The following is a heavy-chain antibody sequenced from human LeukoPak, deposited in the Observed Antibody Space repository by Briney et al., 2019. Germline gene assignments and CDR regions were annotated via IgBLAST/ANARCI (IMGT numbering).Heavy chain of an antibody. V-gene: IGHV3-21*01. J-gene: IGHJ6*03. D-gene: IGHD5-24*01. Sequence: GGSLRLSCAASGFTFSSYSMNWVRQAPGKGLEWVSSISSSSSNIYYADSVKGRFTISRDNSKNSLYLQMNSLRAEDTAVYYCARELSATSYYYYYYMDVWGKGTTVTVSS. CDR3: ARELSATSYYYYYYMDV. CDR2: ISSSSSNI. CDR1: GFTFSSYS.